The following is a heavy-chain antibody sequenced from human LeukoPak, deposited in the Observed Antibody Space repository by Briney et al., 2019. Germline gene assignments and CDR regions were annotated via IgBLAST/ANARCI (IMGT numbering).Heavy chain of an antibody. CDR1: GYTFTGYY. D-gene: IGHD3-22*01. CDR2: INPNSGGT. Sequence: ASVKVSCKASGYTFTGYYMHWVRQAPGQGLEWMGWINPNSGGTNYAQKFQGRVTMTRDTSISTAYMELSRLRSDDTAVYYCARSHYYDRDAFDIWGQGTVVTVSS. V-gene: IGHV1-2*02. J-gene: IGHJ3*02. CDR3: ARSHYYDRDAFDI.